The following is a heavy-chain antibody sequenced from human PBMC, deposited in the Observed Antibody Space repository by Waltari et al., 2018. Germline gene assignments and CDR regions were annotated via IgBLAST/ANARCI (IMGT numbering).Heavy chain of an antibody. D-gene: IGHD2-21*01. CDR1: RNDISKQY. Sequence: LVQSGPEVRRAGASGKVDCKDSRNDISKQYLHWVRRASGQGREWMGWIDPNSGATNYGQKFNDRITLTWDTSVNTAYMELTRLASFDTGVYYCAREYCAGECRLFDFWGQGTGLTVSS. V-gene: IGHV1-2*02. J-gene: IGHJ4*02. CDR3: AREYCAGECRLFDF. CDR2: IDPNSGAT.